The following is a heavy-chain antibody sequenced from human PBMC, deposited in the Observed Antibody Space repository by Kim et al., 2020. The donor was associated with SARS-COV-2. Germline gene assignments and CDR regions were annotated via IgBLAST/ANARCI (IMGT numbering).Heavy chain of an antibody. CDR3: AREPFAESWDY. V-gene: IGHV3-7*03. Sequence: GGSLRLSCAASGFTFNNYLMTWVRQAPGKGLEWVALINQDGSEQYYVDSVRGRFTISRDNPRNSLYLQMNSLRADDTAVYYCAREPFAESWDYWGQGTLVTVSS. D-gene: IGHD3-10*01. CDR1: GFTFNNYL. CDR2: INQDGSEQ. J-gene: IGHJ4*02.